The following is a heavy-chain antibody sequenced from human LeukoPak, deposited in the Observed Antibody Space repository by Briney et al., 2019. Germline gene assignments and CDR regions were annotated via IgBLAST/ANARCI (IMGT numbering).Heavy chain of an antibody. CDR2: ISGSGGST. J-gene: IGHJ6*03. Sequence: GGSLRLSCAASGFTFSSYAMSWVRQAPGKGLEWVSAISGSGGSTYYADSVKGRLTISRDNAKNTLYLQMNSLRAEDTAVYYCAREPYSSSAGYYYYYMDVWGKGTTVTVSS. D-gene: IGHD6-6*01. CDR3: AREPYSSSAGYYYYYMDV. V-gene: IGHV3-23*01. CDR1: GFTFSSYA.